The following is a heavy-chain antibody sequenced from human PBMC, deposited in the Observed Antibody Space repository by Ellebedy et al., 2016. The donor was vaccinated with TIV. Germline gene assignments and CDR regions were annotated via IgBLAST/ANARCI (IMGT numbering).Heavy chain of an antibody. J-gene: IGHJ4*02. CDR3: AKGRSGTYIHHAFDY. Sequence: PGGSLRLSCAASGFTFSNSAMSRVRQAPGKGLEWVSGFGVSGDTTYYADSVKGRFTISRDNSRNTLYLQMNSLRAEDTAIYYCAKGRSGTYIHHAFDYWGQGTLVTVSS. CDR2: FGVSGDTT. CDR1: GFTFSNSA. D-gene: IGHD1-14*01. V-gene: IGHV3-23*01.